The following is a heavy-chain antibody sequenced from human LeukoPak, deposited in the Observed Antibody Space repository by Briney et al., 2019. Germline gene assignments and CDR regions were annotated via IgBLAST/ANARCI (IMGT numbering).Heavy chain of an antibody. Sequence: SQTLSLTCTVSGGSLSSGSYYWSWIRQPAGKGLEWIGRIYTSGSTNYNPSGKSRFTISVDTAENQFPLKLSSVTDADTAVYYCARISSGRDYWGQGTLVTVSS. D-gene: IGHD6-19*01. CDR2: IYTSGST. CDR3: ARISSGRDY. CDR1: GGSLSSGSYY. V-gene: IGHV4-61*02. J-gene: IGHJ4*02.